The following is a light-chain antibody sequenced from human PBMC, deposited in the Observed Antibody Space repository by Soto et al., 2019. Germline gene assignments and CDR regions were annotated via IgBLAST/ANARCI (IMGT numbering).Light chain of an antibody. CDR3: ISYTSSSASYA. CDR2: EVS. J-gene: IGLJ1*01. CDR1: SGGVGGYNY. V-gene: IGLV2-14*01. Sequence: QAALTQPAAVSGAPGQAITISRTVTSGGVGGYNYVAGYQQHRGKVTRLMIYEVSNRPSGVSNRFSGSKSGSTASLTISGLQAEDEADYDCISYTSSSASYAFGTGTKVTVL.